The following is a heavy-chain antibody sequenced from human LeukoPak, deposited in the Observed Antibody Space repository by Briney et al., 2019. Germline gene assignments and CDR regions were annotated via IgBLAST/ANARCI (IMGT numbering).Heavy chain of an antibody. Sequence: GGSLRLSCAASGFTFSSYSMNWVCQAPGKGLEWVSSISSSSSYIYYADSVKGRFTISRDNAKNSLYLQMNSLRAEDTAVYYCARDGDCSSTSCYSIFSYYYYYMDVWGKGTTVTVSS. V-gene: IGHV3-21*01. D-gene: IGHD2-2*01. CDR2: ISSSSSYI. CDR1: GFTFSSYS. J-gene: IGHJ6*03. CDR3: ARDGDCSSTSCYSIFSYYYYYMDV.